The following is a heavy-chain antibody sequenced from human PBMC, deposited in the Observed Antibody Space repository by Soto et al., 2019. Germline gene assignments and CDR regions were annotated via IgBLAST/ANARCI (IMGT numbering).Heavy chain of an antibody. J-gene: IGHJ6*02. CDR1: GFTFSSCW. V-gene: IGHV3-7*01. CDR3: ARDLTTVTTSYYYYGMDV. CDR2: IKQDGSEK. Sequence: GGSLRLYCAASGFTFSSCWMSWVRQAPGKGLEWVANIKQDGSEKYYVDSVKGRFTISRDNAKNSLYPQMNSLRAEDTAVYYCARDLTTVTTSYYYYGMDVWGQGTTVTVSS. D-gene: IGHD4-4*01.